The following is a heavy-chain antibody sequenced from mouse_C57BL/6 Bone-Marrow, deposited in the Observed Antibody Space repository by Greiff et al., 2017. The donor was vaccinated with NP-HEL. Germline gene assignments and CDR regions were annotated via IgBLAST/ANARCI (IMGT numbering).Heavy chain of an antibody. CDR3: ASSYYSKGAWFAY. J-gene: IGHJ3*01. V-gene: IGHV1-22*01. CDR1: GYTFTDYN. D-gene: IGHD2-5*01. CDR2: INPNNGGT. Sequence: EVQLQQSGPELVKPGASVKMSCKASGYTFTDYNMHWVKQSHGKSLEWIGYINPNNGGTSYNQKFKGKATLTVNKSSSTAYMELRSLTSEDSAVYYCASSYYSKGAWFAYWGQGTLVTVSA.